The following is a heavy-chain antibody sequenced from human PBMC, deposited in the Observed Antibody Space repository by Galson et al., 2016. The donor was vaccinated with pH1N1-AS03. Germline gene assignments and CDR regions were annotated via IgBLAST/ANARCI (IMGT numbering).Heavy chain of an antibody. CDR3: STGLLWFDFFEF. Sequence: SLRLSCAASGFSFTNAWMNWVRQVPGKGLEWVGRIKSKTHGGTTVYAAPVNGRFTISRDDSKNMVYLQMNSLKTEDTAVYYCSTGLLWFDFFEFWGPGTLVTVSS. J-gene: IGHJ4*02. CDR1: GFSFTNAW. CDR2: IKSKTHGGTT. V-gene: IGHV3-15*01. D-gene: IGHD2-21*02.